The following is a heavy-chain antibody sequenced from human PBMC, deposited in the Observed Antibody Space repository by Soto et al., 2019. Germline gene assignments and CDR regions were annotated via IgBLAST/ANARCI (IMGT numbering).Heavy chain of an antibody. J-gene: IGHJ3*01. D-gene: IGHD1-1*01. CDR1: GLTISGKKY. Sequence: DVQLVESGGGLIQPGGSLRLSCAAFGLTISGKKYVAGVRQAPGEGLEWVSALYDVDGAFYADSVKGRFTTSSDSSKTTVYLQMKDLRPDDTDVYYCAAWDEREHAYDVGGQGTTVT. V-gene: IGHV3-53*01. CDR2: LYDVDGA. CDR3: AAWDEREHAYDV.